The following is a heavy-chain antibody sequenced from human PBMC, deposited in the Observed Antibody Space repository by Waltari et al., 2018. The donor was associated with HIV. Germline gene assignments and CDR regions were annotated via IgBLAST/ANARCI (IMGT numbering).Heavy chain of an antibody. V-gene: IGHV3-66*01. CDR3: AREEAVTARGGIDV. CDR2: IYSGGST. CDR1: GFTVSNKG. J-gene: IGHJ3*01. Sequence: EVQLVDSGGGLVQPGGSLRLSCAASGFTVSNKGRRGVRQAPGNGLEWVSVIYSGGSTYYADSVKGRFTISRDNSKNTLYLQMNSLRVEDTAVYYCAREEAVTARGGIDVWGQGTMVTVSS. D-gene: IGHD3-10*01.